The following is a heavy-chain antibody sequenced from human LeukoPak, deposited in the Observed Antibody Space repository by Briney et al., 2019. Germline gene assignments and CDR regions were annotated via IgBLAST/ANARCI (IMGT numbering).Heavy chain of an antibody. J-gene: IGHJ4*02. V-gene: IGHV3-7*05. CDR2: IKQDGSEK. CDR1: GFTVSSNY. D-gene: IGHD3-22*01. CDR3: ARDTGSYYYDSSGYPHFDY. Sequence: PGGSLRLSCAASGFTVSSNYMSWVRQAPGKGLEWVANIKQDGSEKYYVDSVKGRFTISRDNAKNSLYLQMNSLRAEDTAVYYCARDTGSYYYDSSGYPHFDYWGQGTLVTVSS.